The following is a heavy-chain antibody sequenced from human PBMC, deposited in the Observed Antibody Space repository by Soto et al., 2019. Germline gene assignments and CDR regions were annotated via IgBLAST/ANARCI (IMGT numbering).Heavy chain of an antibody. CDR2: IDPSDSYT. V-gene: IGHV5-10-1*01. J-gene: IGHJ4*02. Sequence: GESLKISCKGSGYSFTSYWISWVRQMPGKGLEWMGRIDPSDSYTNYSPSFQGHVTISADKSISTAYLQWSSLKASDTAMYYCATSDTAMDDYWGQGTLVTVSS. CDR3: ATSDTAMDDY. CDR1: GYSFTSYW. D-gene: IGHD5-18*01.